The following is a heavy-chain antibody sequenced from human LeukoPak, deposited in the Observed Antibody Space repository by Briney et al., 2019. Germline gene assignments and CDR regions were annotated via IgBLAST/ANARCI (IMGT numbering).Heavy chain of an antibody. CDR2: ISAYNGNT. V-gene: IGHV1-18*01. J-gene: IGHJ4*02. Sequence: GASVNVSCQASGYTFTGYGISWVAQAPGQGREWMRSISAYNGNTNYAQKLQGRATMTTDTSTSTAYMELRSLRSDDTAVYYCARETKDYDFWSGGTADFDYWGQGTLVTVSS. D-gene: IGHD3-3*01. CDR3: ARETKDYDFWSGGTADFDY. CDR1: GYTFTGYG.